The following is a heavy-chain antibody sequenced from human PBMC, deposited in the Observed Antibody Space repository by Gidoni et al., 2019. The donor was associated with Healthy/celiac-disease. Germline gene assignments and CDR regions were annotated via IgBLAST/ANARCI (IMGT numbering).Heavy chain of an antibody. V-gene: IGHV5-51*01. CDR1: GYSFTSYW. CDR2: IYPGDSDT. J-gene: IGHJ4*02. D-gene: IGHD6-19*01. Sequence: EVQLVPSGAEVTKPGESLKISCKGSGYSFTSYWLGWVRQMPGKGLEWMGIIYPGDSDTRYSPSFQGQVTISADKSISTAYLQWSSLKASDTAMDYCARGLVQWLVEGVYDYWGQGTLVTVSS. CDR3: ARGLVQWLVEGVYDY.